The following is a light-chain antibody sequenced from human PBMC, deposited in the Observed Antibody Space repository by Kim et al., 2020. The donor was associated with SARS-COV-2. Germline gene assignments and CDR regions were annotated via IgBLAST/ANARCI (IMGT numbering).Light chain of an antibody. CDR3: QQSYSTPSIT. V-gene: IGKV1-39*01. J-gene: IGKJ5*01. CDR1: QSISSY. CDR2: AAS. Sequence: SVGDRVTITCRASQSISSYLNWYQQKPGKAPKLLIYAASSLQRGVPSRFSGSGSGTDFTLTISSLQPEDFATYYCQQSYSTPSITFGQGTRLEIK.